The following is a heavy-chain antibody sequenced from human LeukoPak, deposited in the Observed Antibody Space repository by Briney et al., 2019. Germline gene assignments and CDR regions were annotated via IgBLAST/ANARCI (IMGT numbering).Heavy chain of an antibody. J-gene: IGHJ4*02. Sequence: GGSLRLSCAASGFSVSNNYMTWVRQAPGKGLEWVSLIYSGGSTYYADSVKGRFTISRDNSKNTVYLQMNSLRAEDTAVYYCARNIPVARWGYWGQGTLVTVSS. V-gene: IGHV3-66*01. CDR2: IYSGGST. CDR3: ARNIPVARWGY. D-gene: IGHD2-21*01. CDR1: GFSVSNNY.